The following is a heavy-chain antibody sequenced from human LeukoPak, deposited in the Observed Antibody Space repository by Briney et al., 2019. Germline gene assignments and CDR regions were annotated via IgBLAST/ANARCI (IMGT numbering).Heavy chain of an antibody. V-gene: IGHV4-38-2*02. J-gene: IGHJ5*02. CDR1: GYSISSGYY. CDR2: IYHSGST. Sequence: PSETLSLTCTVSGYSISSGYYWGWIRQPPGQGLEWIGSIYHSGSTYYNPSLKSRVTISVDTSKNQFSLKLNSVTAADTAVYYCARNRYYYGSGNYGVPNWFDPWGQGTLVTVSS. D-gene: IGHD3-10*01. CDR3: ARNRYYYGSGNYGVPNWFDP.